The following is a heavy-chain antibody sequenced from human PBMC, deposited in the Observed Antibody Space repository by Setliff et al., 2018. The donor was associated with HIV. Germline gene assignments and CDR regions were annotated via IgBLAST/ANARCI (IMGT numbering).Heavy chain of an antibody. V-gene: IGHV4-39*07. CDR2: IAYSGTTMYT. CDR1: GGSISRGSYY. CDR3: ARGPPFAY. Sequence: SETLSLTCTVSGGSISRGSYYWSWIRQTPGKGLEWIADIAYSGTTMYTNYNPSLESRVIVSEDTSRDQFFLKLTSVTADDTAIYYCARGPPFAYWGQGLLVTVSS. J-gene: IGHJ4*02.